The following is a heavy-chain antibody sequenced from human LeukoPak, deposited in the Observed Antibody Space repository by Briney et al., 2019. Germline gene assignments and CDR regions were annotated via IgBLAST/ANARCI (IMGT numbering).Heavy chain of an antibody. V-gene: IGHV4-39*01. Sequence: SGTLSLTCTVSGGSISSSSNYWGWIRQPPGKGLEWIGTIYYSGRTYYNPSLKSRVTISVDTSQTQFSLKLSSVTAADTAVYYCARLSTSAYFQHWGQGTLATVSS. J-gene: IGHJ1*01. CDR2: IYYSGRT. CDR1: GGSISSSSNY. CDR3: ARLSTSAYFQH.